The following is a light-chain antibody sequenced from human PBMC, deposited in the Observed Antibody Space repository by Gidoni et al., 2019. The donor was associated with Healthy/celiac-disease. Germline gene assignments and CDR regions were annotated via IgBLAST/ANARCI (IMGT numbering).Light chain of an antibody. V-gene: IGKV1-5*03. Sequence: IPMTQSPSNLSASVGDRVTITCRDSQSISSWLAWYQQKPGKAPKLLIYKASSLESGVPSRFSGSGSGTEFTLTISSLQPDDFATYYCQQRGTFGQGTKVEIK. J-gene: IGKJ1*01. CDR1: QSISSW. CDR2: KAS. CDR3: QQRGT.